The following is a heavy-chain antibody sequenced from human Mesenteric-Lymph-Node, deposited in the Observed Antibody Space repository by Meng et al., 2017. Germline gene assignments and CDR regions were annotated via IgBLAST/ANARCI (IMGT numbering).Heavy chain of an antibody. D-gene: IGHD3-10*01. J-gene: IGHJ3*02. V-gene: IGHV4-61*01. CDR2: IYYSGST. CDR1: GGSVSSGSYY. Sequence: GSLRLSCTVSGGSVSSGSYYWSWIRQPPGKGLEWIGYIYYSGSTNYNPSLKSRVTISVDTSKNQFSLKLSSVTAADTAVYYCARGVTMVRGVIAFDAFDIWGQGTMVTVSS. CDR3: ARGVTMVRGVIAFDAFDI.